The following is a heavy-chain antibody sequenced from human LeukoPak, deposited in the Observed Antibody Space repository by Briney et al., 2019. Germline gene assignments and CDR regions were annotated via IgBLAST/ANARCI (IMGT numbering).Heavy chain of an antibody. CDR2: IYTSGST. D-gene: IGHD3-16*02. CDR1: GGSISSGSYY. CDR3: AREKQYYDYVWGSYRPFDY. Sequence: PSQTLSLTCTVSGGSISSGSYYWSWIRQPAGKGLEWIGRIYTSGSTNYNPSLKSRVTISVDTSKNQFSLKLSSVTAADTAVYYCAREKQYYDYVWGSYRPFDYWGQGTLVTVSS. V-gene: IGHV4-61*02. J-gene: IGHJ4*02.